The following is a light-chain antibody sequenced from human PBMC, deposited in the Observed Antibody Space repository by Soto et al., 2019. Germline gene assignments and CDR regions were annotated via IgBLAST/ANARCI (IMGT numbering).Light chain of an antibody. CDR3: QQRSSWPIT. CDR2: DAS. J-gene: IGKJ5*01. CDR1: ESAISN. V-gene: IGKV3-11*01. Sequence: EMVMTQSPATVSVSPGERVTLSCRGSESAISNLAWYQQKPGQTPRLLIYDASTRATGIPARFSGSGSGTEFTLTINSLEPEDFAVYYCQQRSSWPITFGQGTRLEIK.